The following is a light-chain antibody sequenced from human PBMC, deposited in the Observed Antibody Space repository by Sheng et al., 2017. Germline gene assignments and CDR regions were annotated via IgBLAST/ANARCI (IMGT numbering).Light chain of an antibody. CDR1: SSDVGGFDY. J-gene: IGLJ1*01. CDR3: ISYTSINTYV. CDR2: DVT. V-gene: IGLV2-14*01. Sequence: QSALTQPASVSGSPGQSITXSCTGTSSDVGGFDYVSWYQQHPGQAPKVMIYDVTNRPSGVSNRFSGSKSGNTASLTISGLQAEDEADYYCISYTSINTYVFGSGTKVTVL.